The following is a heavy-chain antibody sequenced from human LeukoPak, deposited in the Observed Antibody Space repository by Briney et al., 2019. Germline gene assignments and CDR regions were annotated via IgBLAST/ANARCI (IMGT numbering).Heavy chain of an antibody. V-gene: IGHV4-34*01. CDR3: ARDLRAQQLTEDWFDP. Sequence: PSETLSLTCAVYGGSFSGYYWSWIRQPPGKGLEWIGEINHSGSTNYNPSLKSRVTISVDTSKNQFSLKLSSVTAADTAVYYCARDLRAQQLTEDWFDPWGQGTLVTVSS. CDR1: GGSFSGYY. D-gene: IGHD6-13*01. CDR2: INHSGST. J-gene: IGHJ5*02.